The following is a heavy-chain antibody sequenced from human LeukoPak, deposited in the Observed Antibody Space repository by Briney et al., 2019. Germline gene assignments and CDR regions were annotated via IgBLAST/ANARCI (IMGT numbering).Heavy chain of an antibody. J-gene: IGHJ5*02. V-gene: IGHV7-4-1*02. D-gene: IGHD3-22*01. Sequence: ASVKVSCKASGYTFTSYAMNWVRQAPGQGLEWTGWINTNTGNPTYAQGFTGRFVFSLDTSVSTAYLQISSLKAEDTAVYYCARAMPQYYYDSSGYYTWGQGTLVTVSS. CDR3: ARAMPQYYYDSSGYYT. CDR2: INTNTGNP. CDR1: GYTFTSYA.